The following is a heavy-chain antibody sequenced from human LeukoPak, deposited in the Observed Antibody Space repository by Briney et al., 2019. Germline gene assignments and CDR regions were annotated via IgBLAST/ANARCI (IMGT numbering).Heavy chain of an antibody. J-gene: IGHJ4*02. CDR1: GFTFSSYD. Sequence: GGSQRLSCAASGFTFSSYDMHWVRQATGEGLEWVSSIGTAGDTYYSGSVKGRFTISRENAKNSLFLQMNSLRAGDTAVYYCARGAYCGGDCYPPYHFDYWGQGTLVTVSS. V-gene: IGHV3-13*01. CDR3: ARGAYCGGDCYPPYHFDY. CDR2: IGTAGDT. D-gene: IGHD2-21*02.